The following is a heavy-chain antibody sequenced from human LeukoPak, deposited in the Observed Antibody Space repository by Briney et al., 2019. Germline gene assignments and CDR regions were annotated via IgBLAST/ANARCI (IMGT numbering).Heavy chain of an antibody. J-gene: IGHJ4*02. CDR3: ARDAYNYGGYYFDY. V-gene: IGHV3-30*04. Sequence: GGSLRLSCAASGFTFSNYATHWVRQAPGKGLEWLAVTSYDGSNKYYADSVKGRFTISRDDSKNTLYLQMNSLRAEDTAVYYCARDAYNYGGYYFDYWGQGTLVTVSS. CDR2: TSYDGSNK. D-gene: IGHD5-24*01. CDR1: GFTFSNYA.